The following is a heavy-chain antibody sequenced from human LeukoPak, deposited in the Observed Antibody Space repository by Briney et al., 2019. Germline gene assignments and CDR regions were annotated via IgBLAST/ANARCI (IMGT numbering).Heavy chain of an antibody. CDR3: ATSRTFDY. CDR1: GFTFSNAW. Sequence: GGSLRLSCAASGFTFSNAWMNWVRQAPGKGLEWVANIKQDGSEKYYVDSVKGRFTISRDNAENSLYLQMNSLRAEDTAVYYCATSRTFDYWGQGTLVTVSS. J-gene: IGHJ4*02. V-gene: IGHV3-7*01. CDR2: IKQDGSEK. D-gene: IGHD1-7*01.